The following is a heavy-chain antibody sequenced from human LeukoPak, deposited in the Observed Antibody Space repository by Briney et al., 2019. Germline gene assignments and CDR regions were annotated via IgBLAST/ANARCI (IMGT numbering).Heavy chain of an antibody. Sequence: GGSLRLSCAASGFTFSSYAMSWVRQAPGKGLKWVSAISGSGGSTYHADSVKGRFTISRYNSKNTLYLQMISLRAEDTAVYYCAKVYSSGWYSGAFDIWGQGTMVTVSS. CDR3: AKVYSSGWYSGAFDI. V-gene: IGHV3-23*01. CDR2: ISGSGGST. J-gene: IGHJ3*02. CDR1: GFTFSSYA. D-gene: IGHD6-19*01.